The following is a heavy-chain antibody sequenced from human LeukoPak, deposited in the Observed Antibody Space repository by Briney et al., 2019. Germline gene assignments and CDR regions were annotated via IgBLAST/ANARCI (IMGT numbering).Heavy chain of an antibody. CDR1: GFTVSNAW. V-gene: IGHV4-38-2*02. D-gene: IGHD3-22*01. Sequence: PGGSLRLSCVASGFTVSNAWMSWVRQAPGKGLEWIGSIYHSGSTYYNPSLKSRVTISVDTSKNQFSLKLSSVTAADTAVYYCARDVYQLYYDSSGYDNDAFDIWGQGTMVTVSS. J-gene: IGHJ3*02. CDR2: IYHSGST. CDR3: ARDVYQLYYDSSGYDNDAFDI.